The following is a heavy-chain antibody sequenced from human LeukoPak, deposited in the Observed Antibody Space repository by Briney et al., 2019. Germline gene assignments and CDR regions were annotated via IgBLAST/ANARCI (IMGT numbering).Heavy chain of an antibody. CDR1: GGTFSSYA. J-gene: IGHJ5*02. D-gene: IGHD3-22*01. Sequence: GASVKVSCKASGGTFSSYAISWVRQAPGQGLEWMGGIIPIFGTANYAQKFQGRVTITTDESTSTAYMELSSLRSEDTAVYYCARDFTYYDRSGYYWFDPWGQGTLVTVSS. V-gene: IGHV1-69*05. CDR3: ARDFTYYDRSGYYWFDP. CDR2: IIPIFGTA.